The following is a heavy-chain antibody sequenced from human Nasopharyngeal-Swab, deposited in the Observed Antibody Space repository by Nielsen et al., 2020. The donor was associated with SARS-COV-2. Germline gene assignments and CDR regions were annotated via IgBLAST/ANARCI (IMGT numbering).Heavy chain of an antibody. CDR3: ASLAPDTVEDYGMDV. J-gene: IGHJ6*02. CDR1: GGTISGYY. V-gene: IGHV4-59*01. Sequence: SETLSLTCPVSGGTISGYYWSWIRQPPGKGLEWIGYIYYSGSTNYNPSLKSRVTISVDTSKNQFSLKLSSVTAADTAVYYCASLAPDTVEDYGMDVWGQGTTVTVSS. CDR2: IYYSGST. D-gene: IGHD4-23*01.